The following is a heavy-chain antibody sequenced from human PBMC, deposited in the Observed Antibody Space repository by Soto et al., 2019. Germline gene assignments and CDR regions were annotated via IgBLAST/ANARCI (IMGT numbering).Heavy chain of an antibody. CDR2: IYSGGST. V-gene: IGHV3-53*01. J-gene: IGHJ4*02. D-gene: IGHD2-2*01. CDR1: GFNVSSNY. CDR3: ARGPHVGISTS. Sequence: EVQLVESGGGLIQPGGSLRLSCAASGFNVSSNYMSWVRQAPGKGLEWLSVIYSGGSTYYAESVKGRFTISRDNSKNTLHMQMTALRVEDTAVYYGARGPHVGISTSWGQGTLVSVSS.